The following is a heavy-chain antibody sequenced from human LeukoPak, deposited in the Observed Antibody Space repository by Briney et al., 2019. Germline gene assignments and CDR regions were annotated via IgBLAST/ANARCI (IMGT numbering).Heavy chain of an antibody. V-gene: IGHV3-7*01. J-gene: IGHJ4*02. D-gene: IGHD1-26*01. Sequence: PGGSLRLSCAASGFTFSSYWMSWARQAPGKGLEWVANIKQDGSEIYYVDSVKGRFTISRDNAKNSLYLQMNSLRAEDTAVYYCARDKIVGATHFDYWGQGTLVTVSS. CDR3: ARDKIVGATHFDY. CDR1: GFTFSSYW. CDR2: IKQDGSEI.